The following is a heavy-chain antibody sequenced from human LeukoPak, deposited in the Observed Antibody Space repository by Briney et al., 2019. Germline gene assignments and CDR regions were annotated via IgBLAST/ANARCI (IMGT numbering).Heavy chain of an antibody. J-gene: IGHJ4*02. Sequence: ASVKVSCKASGYTFTSYDINWVRQATGQGLEWMGWMNPNSGNTGYAQKFQGRVAITRNTSISTAYMELSSLRSEDTAVYYCARGGRNIVVVPAAKDLDYWAREPWSPSPQ. D-gene: IGHD2-2*01. CDR3: ARGGRNIVVVPAAKDLDY. CDR2: MNPNSGNT. CDR1: GYTFTSYD. V-gene: IGHV1-8*03.